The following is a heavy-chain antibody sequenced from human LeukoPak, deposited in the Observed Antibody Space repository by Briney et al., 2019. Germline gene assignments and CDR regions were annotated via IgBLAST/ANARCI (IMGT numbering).Heavy chain of an antibody. CDR2: ISSSSRYI. CDR1: GFTFSNYG. J-gene: IGHJ4*02. V-gene: IGHV3-21*01. CDR3: GRDNCGADCYGSVDY. D-gene: IGHD2-21*02. Sequence: PGGSLRLSCAPSGFTFSNYGMSWVRQAPGKGLEWVSSISSSSRYIFYADSVKGRFTISRDDAKNSLYLQMNSLRAEDTAVHYCGRDNCGADCYGSVDYWGQGTLVTVSS.